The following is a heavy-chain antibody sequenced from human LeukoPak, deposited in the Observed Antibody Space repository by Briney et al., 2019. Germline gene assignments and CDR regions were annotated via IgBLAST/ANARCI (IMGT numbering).Heavy chain of an antibody. V-gene: IGHV4-59*01. J-gene: IGHJ4*02. Sequence: SETLSLTCTASGCSISSYYWSWIRQPPGKGLEWIGYIYYSGSTNYNRPLKSRVTISVDTSKNQFSLKLSSVTAADTAVYYCARELKYGSGSYFDYWGQGTLVTVSS. CDR3: ARELKYGSGSYFDY. D-gene: IGHD3-10*01. CDR1: GCSISSYY. CDR2: IYYSGST.